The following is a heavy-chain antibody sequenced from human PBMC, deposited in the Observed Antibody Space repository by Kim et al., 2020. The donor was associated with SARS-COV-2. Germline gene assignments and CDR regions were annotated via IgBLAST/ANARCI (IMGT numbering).Heavy chain of an antibody. Sequence: PSLKSRVTISLDTSKNQFSLTLSSVTAADTAVYYCAGDTGYSSGYSAFDIWGQGTMVTVSS. CDR3: AGDTGYSSGYSAFDI. J-gene: IGHJ3*02. D-gene: IGHD6-19*01. V-gene: IGHV4-39*07.